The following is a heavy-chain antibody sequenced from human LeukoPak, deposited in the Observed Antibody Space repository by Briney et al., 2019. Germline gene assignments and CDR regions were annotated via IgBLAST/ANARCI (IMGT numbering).Heavy chain of an antibody. D-gene: IGHD6-19*01. CDR2: TYYRSKWYN. CDR1: GDSVSSKNGA. J-gene: IGHJ4*02. CDR3: ARDFGTTGWHTFDY. Sequence: SRTLSLTCVVSGDSVSSKNGAWNWIRQSPSRGLEWLGRTYYRSKWYNDYAESMEGRMTISQDTSKNQYSLQLTSVTPEDTAVYYCARDFGTTGWHTFDYWGQGTLVTVSS. V-gene: IGHV6-1*01.